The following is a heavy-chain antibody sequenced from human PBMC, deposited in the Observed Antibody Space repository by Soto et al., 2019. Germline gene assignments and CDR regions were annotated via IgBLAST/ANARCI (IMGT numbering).Heavy chain of an antibody. D-gene: IGHD3-3*01. CDR2: IYYSGST. CDR3: VRHGFLEWLVNF. J-gene: IGHJ4*02. CDR1: GDSISSSSYY. V-gene: IGHV4-39*01. Sequence: QLLESGPGLVKPSETLSLTCTVSGDSISSSSYYWGWIRQPPGKGLEWIGSIYYSGSTYYNPSLKSRVTISVDTSKNQFSLKLSSVTAADTAVYYCVRHGFLEWLVNFWGQGTLVTVSS.